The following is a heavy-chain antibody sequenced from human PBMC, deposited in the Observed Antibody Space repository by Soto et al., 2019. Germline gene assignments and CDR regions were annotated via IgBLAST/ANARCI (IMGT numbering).Heavy chain of an antibody. CDR3: ARDGTLYDSRAYYYLY. CDR1: GRTFSSYT. J-gene: IGHJ4*02. D-gene: IGHD3-22*01. CDR2: ITPMFGTP. V-gene: IGHV1-69*01. Sequence: QVQLVQSGAEVKKPGSSVKVSCKASGRTFSSYTITWVRQAPGQGLEWMGGITPMFGTPNYAQKFRGRVTIPADESSSTAYMELSSLRSEDTAMYFCARDGTLYDSRAYYYLYWGQGTLVTVSS.